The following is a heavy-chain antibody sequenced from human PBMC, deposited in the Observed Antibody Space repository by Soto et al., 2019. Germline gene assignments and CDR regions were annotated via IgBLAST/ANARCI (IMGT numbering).Heavy chain of an antibody. D-gene: IGHD6-19*01. V-gene: IGHV1-46*01. J-gene: IGHJ5*02. CDR1: GYTFTSYY. Sequence: ASVKVACTASGYTFTSYYMHWVRQAPGQGLEWMGIINPSGGSTSYAQKFQGRVTMTRDTSTSTVYMELSSLRSEDTAVYYCARDLVGIAVAGSWGQGTLVTVSS. CDR3: ARDLVGIAVAGS. CDR2: INPSGGST.